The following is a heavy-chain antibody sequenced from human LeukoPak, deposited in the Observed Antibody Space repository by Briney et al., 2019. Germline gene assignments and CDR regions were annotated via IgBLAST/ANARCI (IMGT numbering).Heavy chain of an antibody. CDR2: ISGSGGST. CDR3: ASPKASSLGPNAFDI. CDR1: GFTFSSYA. V-gene: IGHV3-23*01. D-gene: IGHD3-10*01. Sequence: GGSLRLSCAASGFTFSSYAMSWVRQAPGKGLEWVSAISGSGGSTYYADSVKGRFTISRDNSKNTLYLQMNSLRAEDTAVYYCASPKASSLGPNAFDIWGQGTMVTVSS. J-gene: IGHJ3*02.